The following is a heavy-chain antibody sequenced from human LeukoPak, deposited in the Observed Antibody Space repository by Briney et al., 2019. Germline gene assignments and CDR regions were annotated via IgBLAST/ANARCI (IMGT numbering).Heavy chain of an antibody. J-gene: IGHJ4*02. CDR1: GGSFSGYY. D-gene: IGHD3-22*01. CDR3: ARAYPPHDSSGYYFDY. CDR2: INHSGST. Sequence: SETLSLTCAVYGGSFSGYYWSWIRQPPGKGLEWIGEINHSGSTNYNPSLKSRVTISVDTSKNQFSLKLSSVTAADTAVYYCARAYPPHDSSGYYFDYWGQGTLVTASS. V-gene: IGHV4-34*01.